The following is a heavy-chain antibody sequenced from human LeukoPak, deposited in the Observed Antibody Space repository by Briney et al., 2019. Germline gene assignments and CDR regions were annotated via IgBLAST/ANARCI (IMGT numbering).Heavy chain of an antibody. J-gene: IGHJ3*02. V-gene: IGHV3-21*01. CDR1: GFTFSSYS. Sequence: GGSLRLSCAASGFTFSSYSMNWVRQAPGKGLEWVSSISSSSSYIYYADSVKGRFTISRDNAKNSLYLQMNSLRAEDTAVYYCARVGPGESFAGDAFDIWGQGTMVTVSS. CDR3: ARVGPGESFAGDAFDI. D-gene: IGHD3-10*01. CDR2: ISSSSSYI.